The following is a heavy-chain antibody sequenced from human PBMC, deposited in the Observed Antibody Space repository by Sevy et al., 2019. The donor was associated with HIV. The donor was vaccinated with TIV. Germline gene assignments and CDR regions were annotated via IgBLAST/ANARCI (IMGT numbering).Heavy chain of an antibody. D-gene: IGHD2-2*01. V-gene: IGHV4-59*01. CDR2: IYYSGST. J-gene: IGHJ6*02. CDR1: GGSISSYY. CDR3: ARDGGRYCSSTSCQYGMDV. Sequence: SETLSLTCTVSGGSISSYYWSWIRQPPGKGLEWFGYIYYSGSTNYNPSLKSRVTISVDTSKNQFSLKLSSVTAADTAVYYCARDGGRYCSSTSCQYGMDVWGQGTTVTVSS.